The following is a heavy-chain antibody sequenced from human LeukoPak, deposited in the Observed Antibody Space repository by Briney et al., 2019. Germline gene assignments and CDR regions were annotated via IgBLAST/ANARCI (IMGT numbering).Heavy chain of an antibody. CDR2: IGAYNGNT. CDR3: ARWGRDFDDWFDP. J-gene: IGHJ5*02. D-gene: IGHD3-9*01. V-gene: IGHV1-18*01. Sequence: ASVKVSCKASGYTFTNYGVIWVRQAPGQGLEWMGWIGAYNGNTNYAQNLQGRVTMTTDTSTTTAYMELRSLNSDDTAVYYCARWGRDFDDWFDPWGQGTLVTVSS. CDR1: GYTFTNYG.